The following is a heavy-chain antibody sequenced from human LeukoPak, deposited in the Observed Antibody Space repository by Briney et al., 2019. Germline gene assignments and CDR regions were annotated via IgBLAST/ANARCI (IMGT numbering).Heavy chain of an antibody. CDR3: AKGPVVDTAMAYFDY. D-gene: IGHD5-18*01. J-gene: IGHJ4*02. Sequence: GGSLRLSCAASGFTFDDYAMHWVRQAPGKGLEWVSLISGDGGSTYYTDSVKGRFTISRDNSKNSLYLQMNSLRTEDTALYYCAKGPVVDTAMAYFDYWGQGTLVTVSS. CDR1: GFTFDDYA. CDR2: ISGDGGST. V-gene: IGHV3-43*02.